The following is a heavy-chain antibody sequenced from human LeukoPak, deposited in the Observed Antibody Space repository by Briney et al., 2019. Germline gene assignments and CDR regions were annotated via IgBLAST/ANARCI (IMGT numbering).Heavy chain of an antibody. Sequence: PGGSLRLSCAASGFTFSSYAMHWVRQAPGKGLEWVAVISYDGSNKYYADSVKGRFTISRDNSKNTLYLQMNSLRAEDTAVYYCARAHQGGYWFDYWGQGTLVTVSS. CDR3: ARAHQGGYWFDY. D-gene: IGHD2-8*02. CDR1: GFTFSSYA. V-gene: IGHV3-30-3*01. CDR2: ISYDGSNK. J-gene: IGHJ4*02.